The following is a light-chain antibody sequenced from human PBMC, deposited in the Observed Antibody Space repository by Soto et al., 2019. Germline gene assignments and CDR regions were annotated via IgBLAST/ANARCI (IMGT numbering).Light chain of an antibody. CDR1: QSVSNK. Sequence: EIVMTHSRATLSVSPCERANLCFSASQSVSNKLAGYQQKPGQAPRLLIYGASSRAIGIPDRFSGSGSGTDFTLTISRLEPEDFAVYYCQQYGSSPATFGQGTKVDIK. CDR2: GAS. CDR3: QQYGSSPAT. J-gene: IGKJ1*01. V-gene: IGKV3-20*01.